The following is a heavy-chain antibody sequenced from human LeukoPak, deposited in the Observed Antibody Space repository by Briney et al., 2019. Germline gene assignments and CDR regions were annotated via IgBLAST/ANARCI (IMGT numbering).Heavy chain of an antibody. CDR3: ARDGLSGYGLGLFDY. J-gene: IGHJ4*02. CDR2: IWHNGSNK. V-gene: IGHV3-33*01. D-gene: IGHD5-12*01. Sequence: GGSLRLSCAASGFTFSTYAMHWVRQAPGKGLEWVSLIWHNGSNKYYADSVKGRFTISRDNSKNTLYLEMNSLRAEDTAVYYCARDGLSGYGLGLFDYWGQGTLVTVSS. CDR1: GFTFSTYA.